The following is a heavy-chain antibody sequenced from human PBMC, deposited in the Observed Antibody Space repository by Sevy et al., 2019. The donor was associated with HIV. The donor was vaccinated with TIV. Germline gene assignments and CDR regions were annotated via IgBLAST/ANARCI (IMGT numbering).Heavy chain of an antibody. CDR1: GFTFSSYA. V-gene: IGHV3-23*01. J-gene: IGHJ4*02. CDR2: ISGSGGST. Sequence: GGSLRLSCAASGFTFSSYAMSWVRQAPGKGLEWVSGISGSGGSTYYADSVKGRFTVSRDNSKNTLYLQMNSLRDEDTAVHYCAKDSASMIVVVIDYWGQGTLVTVSS. D-gene: IGHD3-22*01. CDR3: AKDSASMIVVVIDY.